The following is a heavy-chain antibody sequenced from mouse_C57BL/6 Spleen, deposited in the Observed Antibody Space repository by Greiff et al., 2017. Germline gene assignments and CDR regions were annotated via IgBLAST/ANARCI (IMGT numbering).Heavy chain of an antibody. CDR1: GFTFSSYA. CDR2: ISDGGSYT. V-gene: IGHV5-4*03. J-gene: IGHJ2*01. CDR3: ARGGFITTEDFDY. Sequence: EVKLMESGGGLVKPGGSLKLSCAASGFTFSSYAMSWVRQTPEKRLEWVATISDGGSYTYYPDNVKGRFTISRDNAKNNLYLQMSHLKSEDTAMYYCARGGFITTEDFDYWGQGTTLTVSS. D-gene: IGHD1-1*01.